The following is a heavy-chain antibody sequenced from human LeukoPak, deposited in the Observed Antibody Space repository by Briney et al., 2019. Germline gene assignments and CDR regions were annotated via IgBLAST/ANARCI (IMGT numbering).Heavy chain of an antibody. D-gene: IGHD3-10*01. J-gene: IGHJ4*02. CDR2: INGDGNNA. V-gene: IGHV3-74*01. CDR1: GFTFSGYW. Sequence: GGSLRLSCAASGFTFSGYWMHWVRQVPGKGLVWVSRINGDGNNAAYADSVRGRFTISRDNAKNTLYLQMNSLRVEDAGFYYCGRWGVNAGLDYWGQGSLVTVSS. CDR3: GRWGVNAGLDY.